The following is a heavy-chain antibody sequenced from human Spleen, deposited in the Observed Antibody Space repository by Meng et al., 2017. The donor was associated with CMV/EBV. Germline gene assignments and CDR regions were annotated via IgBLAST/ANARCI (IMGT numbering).Heavy chain of an antibody. Sequence: GGSLRLSCAASGFSFSSYGMHWVRQAPGKGLEWVAFTRYDGSNKFYGDSVRGRFTISRDNSKNTLSLQLNSLRAEDTAVYYCARDRETSNFWSGYYYGMDVWGQGTTVTVSS. CDR3: ARDRETSNFWSGYYYGMDV. D-gene: IGHD3-3*01. CDR1: GFSFSSYG. V-gene: IGHV3-30*02. J-gene: IGHJ6*02. CDR2: TRYDGSNK.